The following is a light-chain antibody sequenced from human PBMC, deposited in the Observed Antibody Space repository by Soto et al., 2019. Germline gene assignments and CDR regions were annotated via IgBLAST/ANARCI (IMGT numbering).Light chain of an antibody. CDR1: QSLSSSY. CDR2: GAS. V-gene: IGKV3-20*01. Sequence: EIVLTQSPDTVSLSPGERATLSCRASQSLSSSYLAWYQQKPGQAPRLLIYGASSRATGIPDRFSGSGSGTDFTLTISSLQPEDFATYYCQQSYSTPITFGQGTRLEIK. J-gene: IGKJ5*01. CDR3: QQSYSTPIT.